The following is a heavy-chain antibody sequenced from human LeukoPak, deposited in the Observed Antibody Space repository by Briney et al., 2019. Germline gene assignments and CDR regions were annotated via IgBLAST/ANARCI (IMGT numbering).Heavy chain of an antibody. D-gene: IGHD1-26*01. Sequence: GGSLRLSCAAPGFTLSSYAMSWARQAPGKGLEWVSAISGSGGSTYYADSVKGRFTISRDNSKNTLYLQMNSLRAEDTPVYYCANEGGSYPFDYWGQGTLVTVSS. CDR2: ISGSGGST. CDR3: ANEGGSYPFDY. CDR1: GFTLSSYA. V-gene: IGHV3-23*01. J-gene: IGHJ4*02.